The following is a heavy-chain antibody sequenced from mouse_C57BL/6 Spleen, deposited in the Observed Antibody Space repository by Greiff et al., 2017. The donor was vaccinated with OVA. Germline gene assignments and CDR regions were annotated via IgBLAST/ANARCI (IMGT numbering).Heavy chain of an antibody. CDR1: GYTFTSYW. Sequence: QVQLQQPGAELVKPGASVKLSCKASGYTFTSYWMHWVKQRPGQGLEWIGMIHPNSGSTNYNEKFKSKATPTVDNSSSTAYMQLSSLTAEDSAVYYCARRDFITTNYFDYWGQGTTLTVSS. CDR3: ARRDFITTNYFDY. J-gene: IGHJ2*01. V-gene: IGHV1-64*01. CDR2: IHPNSGST. D-gene: IGHD1-1*01.